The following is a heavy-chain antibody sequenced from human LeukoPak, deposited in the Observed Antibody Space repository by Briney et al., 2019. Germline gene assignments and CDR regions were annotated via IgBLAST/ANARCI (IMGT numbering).Heavy chain of an antibody. CDR3: ARGGYYYDSSGPVDY. CDR2: INPNSGGT. Sequence: ASVKVSCKASGYTFTGYYMHWVRQAPGQGLEWMGWINPNSGGTNYAQKFQGRVTMTRDTSISTAYMELSRLRSDDTAVYYCARGGYYYDSSGPVDYWGQGTLVTVSS. D-gene: IGHD3-22*01. CDR1: GYTFTGYY. V-gene: IGHV1-2*02. J-gene: IGHJ4*02.